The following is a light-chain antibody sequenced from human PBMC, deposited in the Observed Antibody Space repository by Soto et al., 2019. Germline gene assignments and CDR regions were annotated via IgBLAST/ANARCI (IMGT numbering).Light chain of an antibody. V-gene: IGKV1-39*01. CDR1: QSISNY. CDR2: AAS. J-gene: IGKJ5*01. Sequence: DIQMTQSPSSLSASVGDRVTITCRASQSISNYLNWYQQKPGKAPKVLILAASSLQSGVPSRFSGSASGTDFTLTIRSLQPEDFATYYCQQSHRTPIPFGQGTRLDIK. CDR3: QQSHRTPIP.